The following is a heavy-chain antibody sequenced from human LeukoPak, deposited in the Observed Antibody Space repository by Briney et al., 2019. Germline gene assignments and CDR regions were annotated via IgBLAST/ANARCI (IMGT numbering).Heavy chain of an antibody. D-gene: IGHD3-22*01. Sequence: GGSLRLSCAASGFTFSSYAMSWVRQAPGKGLEWVSTIGASSGTYYADSVKGRFTISRDTSKNTLHLQMNSLRAEDTAVYYCAKQRRVVVSYFDYWGQGTLVTVSS. J-gene: IGHJ4*02. CDR2: IGASSGT. V-gene: IGHV3-23*01. CDR1: GFTFSSYA. CDR3: AKQRRVVVSYFDY.